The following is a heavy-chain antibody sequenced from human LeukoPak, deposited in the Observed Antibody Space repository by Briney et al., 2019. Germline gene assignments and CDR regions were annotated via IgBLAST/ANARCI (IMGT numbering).Heavy chain of an antibody. CDR2: IIPIFGTA. V-gene: IGHV1-69*05. Sequence: ASVKVSCKASGGTFSSYAISWVRQAPGQGLERMGGIIPIFGTANYAQKFQGGVTITTDESTSTAYMELSSLRSEDTAVYYCARAHVVTARSSGFDYWGQGTLVTVSS. J-gene: IGHJ4*02. D-gene: IGHD2-21*02. CDR1: GGTFSSYA. CDR3: ARAHVVTARSSGFDY.